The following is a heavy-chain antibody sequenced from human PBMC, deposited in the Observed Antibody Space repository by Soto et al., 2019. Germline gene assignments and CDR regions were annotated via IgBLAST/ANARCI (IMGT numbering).Heavy chain of an antibody. Sequence: SETLSLTCAVYGGSFSGYYWSWIRQPPGKGLEWIGEINHSGSTNYNPSLKSRVTISVDTSKNQFSLKLSSVTAADTAVYYCARVKKLWGHFDYWGQGTLVTVSS. CDR1: GGSFSGYY. CDR2: INHSGST. V-gene: IGHV4-34*01. D-gene: IGHD5-18*01. J-gene: IGHJ4*02. CDR3: ARVKKLWGHFDY.